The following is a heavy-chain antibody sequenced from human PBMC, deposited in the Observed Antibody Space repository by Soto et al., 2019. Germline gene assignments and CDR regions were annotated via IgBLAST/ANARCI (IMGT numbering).Heavy chain of an antibody. J-gene: IGHJ4*02. CDR1: GFTFSGSA. Sequence: EVQLVESGGGLVQPGGSLKLSCAASGFTFSGSAMHWVRQASGKGLEWVGRIRSKANSYATAYAASVKGRFTISRDDSKNTAYLQMNSLKTEDTAVYYCTSRGVGATTGDYWGQGTLVTVSS. CDR3: TSRGVGATTGDY. CDR2: IRSKANSYAT. V-gene: IGHV3-73*01. D-gene: IGHD1-26*01.